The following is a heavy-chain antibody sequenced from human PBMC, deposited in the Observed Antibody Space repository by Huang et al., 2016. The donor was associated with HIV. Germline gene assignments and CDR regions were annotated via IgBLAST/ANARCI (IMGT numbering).Heavy chain of an antibody. CDR2: ISNVKT. D-gene: IGHD1-26*01. Sequence: QVQVVQSEAEVKKPGASVKIPCKTFRYTFSNSAIHWVRKVPGQRLECMGWISNVKTWYSEKFQGRISIIGDTSASTVYMNLSGLESNDTASYYCARVKVGGNIYFDLWGQGTLVVVSS. J-gene: IGHJ4*02. CDR1: RYTFSNSA. CDR3: ARVKVGGNIYFDL. V-gene: IGHV1-3*01.